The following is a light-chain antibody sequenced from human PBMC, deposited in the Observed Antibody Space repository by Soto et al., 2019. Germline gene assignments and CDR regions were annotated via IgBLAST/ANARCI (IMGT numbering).Light chain of an antibody. CDR1: QSVSSSF. Sequence: EIVLPQSPGTLSLSPGERATLSCMASQSVSSSFLAWYQQRPGQAPRLLIYGASSRATGIPDRFSGSGSGTDFTLTINRLEPEDFAVYYCQQYGSSITFGQGTRLEIK. CDR3: QQYGSSIT. J-gene: IGKJ5*01. V-gene: IGKV3-20*01. CDR2: GAS.